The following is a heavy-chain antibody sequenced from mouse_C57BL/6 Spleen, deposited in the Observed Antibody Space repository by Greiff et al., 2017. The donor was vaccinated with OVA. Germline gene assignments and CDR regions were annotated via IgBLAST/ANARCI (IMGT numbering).Heavy chain of an antibody. J-gene: IGHJ2*01. Sequence: EVQLQESGPGLVKPSQSLSLSCSVTGYSITSGYYWNWIRQFPGNKLEWMGYISYDGSNNYNPSLKNRTSITRDKSKNQFFLKLNSVTTEETATYYCSRGYDYDDYFDYWGQGTTLTVSS. D-gene: IGHD2-4*01. CDR2: ISYDGSN. CDR1: GYSITSGYY. V-gene: IGHV3-6*01. CDR3: SRGYDYDDYFDY.